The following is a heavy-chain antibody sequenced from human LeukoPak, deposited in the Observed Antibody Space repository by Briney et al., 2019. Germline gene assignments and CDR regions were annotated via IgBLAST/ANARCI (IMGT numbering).Heavy chain of an antibody. V-gene: IGHV1-2*02. CDR1: GYTFTDYY. CDR2: MNPNNGDT. Sequence: GASVKVSCKTSGYTFTDYYMHWVRQAPGQGLEWMGLMNPNNGDTTYSQKFQGRVTMTRDKSIRAGYMELSRLRSDDTAVYYCASRSLRDFDYWGQGTLVTVSS. CDR3: ASRSLRDFDY. J-gene: IGHJ4*02.